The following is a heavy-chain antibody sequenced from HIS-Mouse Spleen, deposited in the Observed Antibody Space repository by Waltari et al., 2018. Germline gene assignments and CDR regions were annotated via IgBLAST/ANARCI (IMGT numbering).Heavy chain of an antibody. D-gene: IGHD6-13*01. CDR2: IYYSGST. CDR1: ACPISRSTYY. Sequence: QLQLPESRPGLVTPSEPLSLTCTVSACPISRSTYYCGRIRQPPGKGLEWIWSIYYSGSTYYNPSLKSRVTISVDTSKNQFSLKLSSVTAADTAVYYCAREIPYSSSWYDWYFDLWGSGTLVTVSS. CDR3: AREIPYSSSWYDWYFDL. V-gene: IGHV4-39*07. J-gene: IGHJ2*01.